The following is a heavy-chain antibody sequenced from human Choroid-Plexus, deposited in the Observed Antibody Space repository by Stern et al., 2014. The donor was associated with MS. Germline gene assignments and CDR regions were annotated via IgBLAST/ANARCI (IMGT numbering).Heavy chain of an antibody. J-gene: IGHJ5*02. D-gene: IGHD2/OR15-2a*01. Sequence: VQLVESGGGVVQPGRPLRLSCVASGFTFGSCAMHWVRQAPGKGLAGGAGVSYDGSNKYYAGSVKGRFTISRDNSQNTLYMQMSSLRPEDTAVYYCAKDRQYLTYFFDHWGQGSLVTVSS. CDR2: VSYDGSNK. CDR3: AKDRQYLTYFFDH. CDR1: GFTFGSCA. V-gene: IGHV3-30*18.